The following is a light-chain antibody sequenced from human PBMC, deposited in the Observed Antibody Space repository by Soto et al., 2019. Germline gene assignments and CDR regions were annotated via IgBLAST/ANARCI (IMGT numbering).Light chain of an antibody. CDR3: HQFKSYPLT. V-gene: IGKV1-9*01. J-gene: IGKJ4*01. CDR1: QGIDSH. Sequence: DIQLTQSPSFLSASVGDRVTITCRVSQGIDSHLAWYQQKPGKAPNLLIYGASTLQTGVPSRFSGSRYGTEFSLTISSLQPEDYATYYCHQFKSYPLTIGGGTKVEIK. CDR2: GAS.